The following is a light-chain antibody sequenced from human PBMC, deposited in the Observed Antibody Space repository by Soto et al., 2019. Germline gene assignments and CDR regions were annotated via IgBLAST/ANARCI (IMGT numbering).Light chain of an antibody. V-gene: IGKV3-20*01. CDR1: QSVSSTY. CDR2: GAS. CDR3: QQYGRSPPFT. Sequence: IVLTQSPGTLSLSPGERATLSCRASQSVSSTYIAWYQQNTGQAPRLLIYGASSRATGIPDRFSGSGSGTDFTLTISRLEREDFAVYFCQQYGRSPPFTFGQGTKVEIK. J-gene: IGKJ2*01.